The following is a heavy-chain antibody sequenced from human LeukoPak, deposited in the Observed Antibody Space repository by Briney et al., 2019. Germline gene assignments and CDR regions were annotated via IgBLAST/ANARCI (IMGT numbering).Heavy chain of an antibody. V-gene: IGHV3-23*01. Sequence: GGSLRLSCAASGLTFGNYAMSWVRQAPGKGLEWVSVISGGGTSTYYGDSVKGRFTISRDNPKNTLYLRMNSLRAEDTAVYYCAKDTYYYGSGSYNNGMDVWGQGTTVTVSS. CDR2: ISGGGTST. D-gene: IGHD3-10*01. CDR1: GLTFGNYA. CDR3: AKDTYYYGSGSYNNGMDV. J-gene: IGHJ6*02.